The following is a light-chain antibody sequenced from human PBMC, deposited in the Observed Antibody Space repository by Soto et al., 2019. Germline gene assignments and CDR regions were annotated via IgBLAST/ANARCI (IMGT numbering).Light chain of an antibody. CDR2: RNN. V-gene: IGLV1-47*01. J-gene: IGLJ3*02. CDR1: SPNSEINY. CDR3: SAWDDSLSYWV. Sequence: QSVLTQPPSASGTPGQRVIISWSGSSPNSEINYVYWHQQLPGTAPKLLIYRNNQRPSGVPDRFSGSKSGTSASLAISGLRSEDEADYYCSAWDDSLSYWVFGGGTKLTVL.